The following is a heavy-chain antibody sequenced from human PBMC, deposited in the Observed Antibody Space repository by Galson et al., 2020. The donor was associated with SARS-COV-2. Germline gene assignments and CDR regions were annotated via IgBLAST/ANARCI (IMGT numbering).Heavy chain of an antibody. CDR3: ARDLQSAVVPLFPSFDY. Sequence: GGSLRLSCAASGFTFSSYAMHWVRQAPGKGLEWVAVISYDGSNKYYADSVKGRFTISRDNSKNTLYLQMNSLRAEDTAVYYCARDLQSAVVPLFPSFDYWGQVTLVTVSS. D-gene: IGHD6-6*01. CDR2: ISYDGSNK. V-gene: IGHV3-30*01. J-gene: IGHJ4*02. CDR1: GFTFSSYA.